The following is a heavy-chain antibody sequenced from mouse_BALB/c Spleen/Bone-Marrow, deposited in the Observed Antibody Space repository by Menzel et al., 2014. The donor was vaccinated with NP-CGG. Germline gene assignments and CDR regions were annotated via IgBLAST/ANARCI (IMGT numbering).Heavy chain of an antibody. CDR2: INPSNGRA. CDR3: AREMVFDITAVVATGGYYFDY. J-gene: IGHJ2*01. Sequence: VQLQQSGAELVKPGASLKLSCKASGYTFTSYWMHWVKQRPGQGLEWIGEINPSNGRANYNEKFKRKATLTVDKSSSTAYMHLSSLTSEDSAVYYCAREMVFDITAVVATGGYYFDYWGQGTTLTVSS. CDR1: GYTFTSYW. D-gene: IGHD1-1*01. V-gene: IGHV1S81*02.